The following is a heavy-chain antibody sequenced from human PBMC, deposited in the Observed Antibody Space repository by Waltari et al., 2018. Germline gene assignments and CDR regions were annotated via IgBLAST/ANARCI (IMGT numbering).Heavy chain of an antibody. CDR3: ARGRDGYNYPLGY. J-gene: IGHJ4*02. Sequence: QVQLQESGPGLVKPSETLSLTCTVSGGSISSYYWSWIRQPPGKGLEWIGYIYYSGSTNYYPSLKSRVTISVDTSKNPFSLKLRSVTAADTAVYYCARGRDGYNYPLGYWGQGTLVTVSS. V-gene: IGHV4-59*01. CDR2: IYYSGST. D-gene: IGHD5-12*01. CDR1: GGSISSYY.